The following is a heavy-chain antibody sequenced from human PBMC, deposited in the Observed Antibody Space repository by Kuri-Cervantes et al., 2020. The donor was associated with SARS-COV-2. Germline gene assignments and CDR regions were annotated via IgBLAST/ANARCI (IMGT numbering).Heavy chain of an antibody. CDR3: ARLTGVETVAEFFDY. J-gene: IGHJ4*02. V-gene: IGHV1-2*02. D-gene: IGHD3-10*01. CDR1: GYSLTNYYGYY. CDR2: INPNSGDT. Sequence: ASVKVSCKASGYSLTNYYGYYMHWVRQAPGQGLEWMGWINPNSGDTNYAEMFQGRVAMTRDKSISTAYLQWSSLKASDTAMYYCARLTGVETVAEFFDYWGQGTRVTVSS.